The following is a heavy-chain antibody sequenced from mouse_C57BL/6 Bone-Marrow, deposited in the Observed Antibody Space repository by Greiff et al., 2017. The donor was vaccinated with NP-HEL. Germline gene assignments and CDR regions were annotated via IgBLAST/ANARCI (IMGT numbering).Heavy chain of an antibody. D-gene: IGHD1-1*01. V-gene: IGHV1-53*01. CDR2: INPSNGGT. CDR3: ARCPIYYYGSRGYFDY. Sequence: QVQLKHPGTELVKPGASVKLSCKASGYTFTSYWMHWVKQRPGQGLEWIGNINPSNGGTNYNEKFKSKATLTVDKSSSTAYMQLSSLTSEDSAVYYCARCPIYYYGSRGYFDYWGQGTTLTVSS. J-gene: IGHJ2*01. CDR1: GYTFTSYW.